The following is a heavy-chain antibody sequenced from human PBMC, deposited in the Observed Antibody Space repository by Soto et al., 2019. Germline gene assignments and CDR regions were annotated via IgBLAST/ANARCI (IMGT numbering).Heavy chain of an antibody. CDR3: VGRGNQNWGDY. CDR1: GFTFSSYG. J-gene: IGHJ4*02. V-gene: IGHV3-33*01. CDR2: IWYDGNNK. Sequence: GESLKISCAASGFTFSSYGTHWVRQAPGKGLEWVSSIWYDGNNKYYADSVKGRFTISRDNSRNTLFLQMNSLRAEDTALYYCVGRGNQNWGDYWGQGTQVTVSS. D-gene: IGHD7-27*01.